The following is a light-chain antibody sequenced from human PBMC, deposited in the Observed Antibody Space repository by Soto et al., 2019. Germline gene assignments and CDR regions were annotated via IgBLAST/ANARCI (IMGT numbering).Light chain of an antibody. CDR3: QHCDSYWT. Sequence: DIQMTQSPSTLSASVGDRVTITCRASQSISTSLAWYQQKPGKAPKVLIYKAPSLESGVPSRFSGSGSGTEFTLTISSLQPDDFATYYCQHCDSYWTFGQGPKVEIK. J-gene: IGKJ1*01. CDR1: QSISTS. CDR2: KAP. V-gene: IGKV1-5*03.